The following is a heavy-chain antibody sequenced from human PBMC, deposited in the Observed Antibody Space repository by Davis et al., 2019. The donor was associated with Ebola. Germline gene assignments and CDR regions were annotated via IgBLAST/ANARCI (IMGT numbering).Heavy chain of an antibody. V-gene: IGHV1-69*13. J-gene: IGHJ3*02. Sequence: SVKVSCKASGGSFRSLAVSWMRQAPGQGLEWMGSIIPMFGTVKCPQKFQGKVTISADESTSTVHMELSSLRSEDTAVYYCARDNLYTTPSTGVGCAFDMWGQGTMVTVSS. D-gene: IGHD3-16*01. CDR3: ARDNLYTTPSTGVGCAFDM. CDR1: GGSFRSLA. CDR2: IIPMFGTV.